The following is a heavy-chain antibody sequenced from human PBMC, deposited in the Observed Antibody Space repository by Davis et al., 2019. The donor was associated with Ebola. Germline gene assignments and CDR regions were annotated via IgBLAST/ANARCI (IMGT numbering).Heavy chain of an antibody. J-gene: IGHJ5*02. CDR3: ARDLSDIVVVPAARNWFDP. Sequence: SVKVSCKASGGTFSSYAISWVRQAPGQGLEWMGGIIPIFGTANYAQKFQGRVTITADKSTSTAYMELSSLRSEDTAVYYCARDLSDIVVVPAARNWFDPWGQGTLVTVSS. D-gene: IGHD2-2*01. V-gene: IGHV1-69*06. CDR2: IIPIFGTA. CDR1: GGTFSSYA.